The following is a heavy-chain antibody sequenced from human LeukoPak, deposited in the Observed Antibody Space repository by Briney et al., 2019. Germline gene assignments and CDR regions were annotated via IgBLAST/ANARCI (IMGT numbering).Heavy chain of an antibody. CDR1: GGSISSGGYS. J-gene: IGHJ5*02. CDR2: IYYSGST. V-gene: IGHV4-30-4*07. CDR3: ASSYSSGRNWFDP. D-gene: IGHD6-19*01. Sequence: SETLSLTCAVSGGSISSGGYSWSWIRQPPGKGLEWIGYIYYSGSTYYNPSLKSRVTISVDTSKNQFSLKLSSVTAADTAVYYCASSYSSGRNWFDPWGQGTLVTVSS.